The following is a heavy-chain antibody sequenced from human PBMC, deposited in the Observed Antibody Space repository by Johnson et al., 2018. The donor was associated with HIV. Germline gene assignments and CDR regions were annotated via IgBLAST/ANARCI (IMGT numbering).Heavy chain of an antibody. CDR1: GLSVSNNY. CDR2: IYSGGST. J-gene: IGHJ3*01. CDR3: ARDGESQQLPLGDAFDV. Sequence: VQLVESGGGLVQPGGSLRLSCGASGLSVSNNYMNWVRQAPGKGLELVSVIYSGGSTYYADSVRGRFTISRDNYRNTLYLQMSSLRVEETAMYYCARDGESQQLPLGDAFDVWGQGTMVTVSS. V-gene: IGHV3-66*01. D-gene: IGHD6-13*01.